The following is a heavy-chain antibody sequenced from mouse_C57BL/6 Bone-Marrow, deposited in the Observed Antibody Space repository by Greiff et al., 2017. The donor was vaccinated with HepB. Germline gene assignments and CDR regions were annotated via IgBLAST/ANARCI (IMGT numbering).Heavy chain of an antibody. V-gene: IGHV14-1*01. CDR1: GFNIKDYY. D-gene: IGHD1-1*01. CDR2: IDPEDGDT. CDR3: TTDYYSSSSYFDY. Sequence: EVQLQQSGAELVRPGASVKLSCTASGFNIKDYYMHWVKQRPEQGLEWIGRIDPEDGDTEYAPKFQGKATMTADTSSNTAYLQLSSLTSEDTAVYYCTTDYYSSSSYFDYWGQGTTLTVSS. J-gene: IGHJ2*01.